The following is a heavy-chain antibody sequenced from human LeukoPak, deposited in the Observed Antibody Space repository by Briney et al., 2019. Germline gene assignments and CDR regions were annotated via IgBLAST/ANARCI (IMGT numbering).Heavy chain of an antibody. CDR3: ATGSQKPGIAVAGYFDY. J-gene: IGHJ4*02. CDR1: GFTFSSYA. D-gene: IGHD6-19*01. Sequence: GGSLRLSCAASGFTFSSYAMSWVRQAPGKGLEWVSAISGSGGSTYYADSVKGRFTISRDNSKNTLYLQMNSLRAEDTAVYYCATGSQKPGIAVAGYFDYWGQGTLVTVSS. CDR2: ISGSGGST. V-gene: IGHV3-23*01.